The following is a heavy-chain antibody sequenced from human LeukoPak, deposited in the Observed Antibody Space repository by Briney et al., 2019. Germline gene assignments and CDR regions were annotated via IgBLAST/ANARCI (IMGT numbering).Heavy chain of an antibody. V-gene: IGHV4-39*01. CDR2: IYYSGST. Sequence: SETLSLTCTVSGGSISSSSYYWGWIRQPPGKGLEWIGSIYYSGSTYYNPSLKSRVTIFVDTSKNQFSLKLSFVTAADTAVYFCGRHRGQFGELLEPYWTLPDYWGQGTLVTVSS. D-gene: IGHD3-10*01. J-gene: IGHJ4*02. CDR1: GGSISSSSYY. CDR3: GRHRGQFGELLEPYWTLPDY.